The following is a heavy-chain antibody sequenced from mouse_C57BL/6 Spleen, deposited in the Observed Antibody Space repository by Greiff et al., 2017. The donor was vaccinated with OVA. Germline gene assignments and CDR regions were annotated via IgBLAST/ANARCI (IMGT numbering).Heavy chain of an antibody. V-gene: IGHV5-17*01. J-gene: IGHJ1*03. D-gene: IGHD1-1*01. CDR3: ARPHYGSSHWYFDV. CDR2: ISSGSSTI. Sequence: EVQLVESGGGLVKPGGSLKLSCAASGFTFSDYGMHWVRQAPEKGLEWVAYISSGSSTIYYADTVKGRFTISRDNAKNTLFLQMTSLRSEDTAMYYCARPHYGSSHWYFDVWGTGTTVTVSS. CDR1: GFTFSDYG.